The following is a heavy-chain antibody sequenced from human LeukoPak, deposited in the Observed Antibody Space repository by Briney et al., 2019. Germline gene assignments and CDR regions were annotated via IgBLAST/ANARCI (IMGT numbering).Heavy chain of an antibody. J-gene: IGHJ3*02. CDR3: AVNSTKHTFDI. V-gene: IGHV4-59*08. CDR2: IYYSGGT. D-gene: IGHD1-1*01. Sequence: PSETLSQTCTVSGGSMSPFYWSWIRQSPGKGLEWIGSIYYSGGTSYNPSLKSRVTISVDTSKNQFSLELSSVTAADTAVYYCAVNSTKHTFDIWGQGTMVTVSS. CDR1: GGSMSPFY.